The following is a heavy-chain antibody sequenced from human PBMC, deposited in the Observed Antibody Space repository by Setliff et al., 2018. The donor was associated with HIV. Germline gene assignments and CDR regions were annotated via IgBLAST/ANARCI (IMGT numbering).Heavy chain of an antibody. V-gene: IGHV1-46*01. D-gene: IGHD2-15*01. Sequence: ASVKVSCKASGYTFTSYYLHWVRQAPGQGLEWMGIINPNGGTTNYARKFQGRVTMTRDTSTSTVYMELSSLRSEDTAVFFCAREGHVATPGSSEFDPWGQGTLVTVSS. CDR3: AREGHVATPGSSEFDP. CDR2: INPNGGTT. CDR1: GYTFTSYY. J-gene: IGHJ5*02.